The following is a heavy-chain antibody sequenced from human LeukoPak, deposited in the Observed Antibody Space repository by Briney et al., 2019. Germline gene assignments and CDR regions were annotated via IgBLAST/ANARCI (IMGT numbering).Heavy chain of an antibody. Sequence: GGSLRLSCAASVFTFSIYAMSWVRQAPGKGLEWVSAIGDTTYYADSVEGRFTISRDNSKNTLYLQMNSLRAEDAAIYYCAKAFAFVGANFFDYWGQGTLVTVSS. CDR1: VFTFSIYA. J-gene: IGHJ4*02. CDR2: IGDTT. CDR3: AKAFAFVGANFFDY. V-gene: IGHV3-23*01. D-gene: IGHD1-26*01.